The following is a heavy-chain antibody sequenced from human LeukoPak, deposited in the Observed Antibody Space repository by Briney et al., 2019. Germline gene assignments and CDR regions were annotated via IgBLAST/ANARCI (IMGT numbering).Heavy chain of an antibody. D-gene: IGHD3-22*01. CDR1: GYSFTSYW. Sequence: GESLKISCKGSGYSFTSYWIGWVRQMPGKGLEWMGIIYPGDSDTRYSPSFQGQVTISADKSISTAYLQWSSLKASDTAMYYCARHHYEGYYYSVWFDPWGQGTLVTVSS. CDR3: ARHHYEGYYYSVWFDP. J-gene: IGHJ5*02. V-gene: IGHV5-51*01. CDR2: IYPGDSDT.